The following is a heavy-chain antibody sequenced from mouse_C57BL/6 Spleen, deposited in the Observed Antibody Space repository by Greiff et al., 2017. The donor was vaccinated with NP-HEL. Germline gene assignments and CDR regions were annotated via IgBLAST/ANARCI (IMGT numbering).Heavy chain of an antibody. V-gene: IGHV1-22*01. Sequence: VHLQPSLPPLFTPFASVNISCKASGYTFTDYNMHWVKQSHGKSLEWIGYINPNNGGTSYNQKFKGKATLTVNKSSSTAYMELRGLTSEDSAVYYCARITTVVARGYFDVWGTGTTVTVSS. CDR2: INPNNGGT. J-gene: IGHJ1*03. CDR3: ARITTVVARGYFDV. D-gene: IGHD1-1*01. CDR1: GYTFTDYN.